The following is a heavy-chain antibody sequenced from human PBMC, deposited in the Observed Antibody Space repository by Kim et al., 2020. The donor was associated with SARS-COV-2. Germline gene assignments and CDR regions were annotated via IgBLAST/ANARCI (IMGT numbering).Heavy chain of an antibody. J-gene: IGHJ4*02. Sequence: ADSVTGRFTIYRDNAKNSLYLQMNSLRAEDTAVYYCARDEAGRSGWYYFDYWGQGTLVTVSS. CDR3: ARDEAGRSGWYYFDY. V-gene: IGHV3-21*01. D-gene: IGHD6-19*01.